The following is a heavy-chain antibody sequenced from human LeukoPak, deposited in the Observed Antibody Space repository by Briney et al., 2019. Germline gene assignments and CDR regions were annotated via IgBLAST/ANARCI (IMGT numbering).Heavy chain of an antibody. CDR1: GYTFTSYD. V-gene: IGHV1-8*01. D-gene: IGHD5-18*01. Sequence: ASVKVSCKASGYTFTSYDINWVRQATGQGLEWMGWMNPNSGNTGYAQKFQGRVTMTRNTSISTAYMELSSLRSEDMAVYYCARAVAVDTAMVGSFDYWGQGTLVTVSS. J-gene: IGHJ4*02. CDR2: MNPNSGNT. CDR3: ARAVAVDTAMVGSFDY.